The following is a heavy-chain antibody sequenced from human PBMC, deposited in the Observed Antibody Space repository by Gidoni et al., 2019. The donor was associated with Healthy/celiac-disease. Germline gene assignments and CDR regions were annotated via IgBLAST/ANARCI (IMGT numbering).Heavy chain of an antibody. J-gene: IGHJ4*02. CDR1: GYSFTSYW. CDR3: ARQGEYYYDSSGYTEPLGY. V-gene: IGHV5-51*01. CDR2: IYPGDSDT. Sequence: EVQLVQSGAEVKQPGDSLKIYCKGSGYSFTSYWIGWVRQMPGKGLEWMGIIYPGDSDTRYSPSFQGQVTISADKSISTAYLQWSSLKASDTAMYYCARQGEYYYDSSGYTEPLGYWGQGTLVTVSS. D-gene: IGHD3-22*01.